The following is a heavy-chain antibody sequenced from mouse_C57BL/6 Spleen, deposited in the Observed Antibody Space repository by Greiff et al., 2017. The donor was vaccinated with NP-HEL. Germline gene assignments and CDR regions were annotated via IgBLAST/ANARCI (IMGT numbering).Heavy chain of an antibody. CDR3: AREGLAFDY. Sequence: EVQLQQSGPELVKPGASVKMSCKASGYTFTDYNMHWVKQSHGKSLEWIGYINPNNGGTSYNQKFKGKATLTVNKSSSTAYMERRSLTAEDSAVYYWAREGLAFDYWGQGTTLTVSS. V-gene: IGHV1-22*01. D-gene: IGHD3-3*01. J-gene: IGHJ2*01. CDR1: GYTFTDYN. CDR2: INPNNGGT.